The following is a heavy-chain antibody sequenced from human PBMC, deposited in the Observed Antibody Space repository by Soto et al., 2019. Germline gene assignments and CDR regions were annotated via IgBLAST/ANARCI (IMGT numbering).Heavy chain of an antibody. CDR1: GYIFVNYG. V-gene: IGHV1-18*01. Sequence: QVQLVQSGDEVKKHGASVKVSCKASGYIFVNYGIAWVRQAPRQGLEWMGWISPYTGNTHSASKVQGRLTMTTDTSTSTAYKDLGSLTSDDTAVYYCVMVDNYVTPTPQDVWGQGTTVTVSS. D-gene: IGHD3-16*01. CDR3: VMVDNYVTPTPQDV. J-gene: IGHJ6*02. CDR2: ISPYTGNT.